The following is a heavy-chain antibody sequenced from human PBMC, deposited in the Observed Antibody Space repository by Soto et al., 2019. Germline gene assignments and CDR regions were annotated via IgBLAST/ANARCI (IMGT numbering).Heavy chain of an antibody. V-gene: IGHV4-59*01. D-gene: IGHD3-9*01. CDR2: IYYSGST. CDR3: ARAEPDILTPNWFDP. Sequence: SETLSLTCTVSGGSISSYYWSWIRQPPGKGLEWIGYIYYSGSTNYNPSLKSRVTISVDTSKNQFSLKLSSVTAADTAVYYCARAEPDILTPNWFDPWGQGTLVTVSS. J-gene: IGHJ5*02. CDR1: GGSISSYY.